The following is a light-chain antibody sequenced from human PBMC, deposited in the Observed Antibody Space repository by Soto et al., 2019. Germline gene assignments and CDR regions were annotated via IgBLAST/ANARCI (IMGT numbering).Light chain of an antibody. CDR2: GVS. CDR1: QSVSSSY. CDR3: QQYETSLPWT. V-gene: IGKV3-20*01. J-gene: IGKJ1*01. Sequence: EIVLTQSPGTLSLFPGERATLSCRASQSVSSSYLAWYQQKPGQAPRLLIYGVSSRATGIPDRFSGSGSGKDFTLTISRLEPEDFAVYYCQQYETSLPWTFGQGTKV.